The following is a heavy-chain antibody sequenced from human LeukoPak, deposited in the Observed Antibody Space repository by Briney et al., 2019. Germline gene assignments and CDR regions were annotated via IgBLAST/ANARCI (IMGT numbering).Heavy chain of an antibody. D-gene: IGHD3-3*01. CDR1: GFTVSSNY. Sequence: GGSLRLSCAASGFTVSSNYVSWVRQAPGKGLEWVSVIYSGGSTYYADSVKGRFTISRDNSKNTLYLQMNSLRAEDTAVYYCASTIFGVVISDYWGQGTLVTVSS. V-gene: IGHV3-66*02. CDR2: IYSGGST. CDR3: ASTIFGVVISDY. J-gene: IGHJ4*02.